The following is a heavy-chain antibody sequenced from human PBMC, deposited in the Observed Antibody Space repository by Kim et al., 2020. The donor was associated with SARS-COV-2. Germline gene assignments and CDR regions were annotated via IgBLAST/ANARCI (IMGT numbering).Heavy chain of an antibody. D-gene: IGHD3-9*01. V-gene: IGHV3-13*01. Sequence: YYPGSVKGRFTISRENAKNSLYLQMNSLRAGDTAVYYCARVGIRIFGMDVWGQGTTVTVSS. J-gene: IGHJ6*02. CDR3: ARVGIRIFGMDV.